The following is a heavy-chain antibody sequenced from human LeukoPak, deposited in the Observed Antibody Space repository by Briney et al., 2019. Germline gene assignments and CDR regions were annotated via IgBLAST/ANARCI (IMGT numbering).Heavy chain of an antibody. V-gene: IGHV3-53*01. Sequence: PGGSLRLSCTVSGFTVSSNSMSWVRQAPGKGLEWVSFIYSDNTHYSDSVKGRFTISRDNSKNTLYLQMNSLRAADTAVYYCARDSDCSGGSCSNSGTFDYWGQGTLVTVSS. D-gene: IGHD2-15*01. J-gene: IGHJ4*02. CDR2: IYSDNT. CDR1: GFTVSSNS. CDR3: ARDSDCSGGSCSNSGTFDY.